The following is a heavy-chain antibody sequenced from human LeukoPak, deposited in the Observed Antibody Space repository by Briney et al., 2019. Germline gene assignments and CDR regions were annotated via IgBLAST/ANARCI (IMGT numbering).Heavy chain of an antibody. CDR2: IWYDGSNK. V-gene: IGHV3-33*01. D-gene: IGHD4-17*01. CDR1: GFTFSSYG. CDR3: AREGMTTVTNDAFDI. Sequence: GGSLRLSCAASGFTFSSYGMYWVRQAPGKGLEWVAVIWYDGSNKYYADSVKGRFTISRDNSKNTLYLQMNSLRAEDTAVYYCAREGMTTVTNDAFDIWGQGTMVTVSS. J-gene: IGHJ3*02.